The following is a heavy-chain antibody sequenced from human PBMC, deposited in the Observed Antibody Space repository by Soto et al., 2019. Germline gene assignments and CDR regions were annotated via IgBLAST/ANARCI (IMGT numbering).Heavy chain of an antibody. J-gene: IGHJ4*02. CDR2: ISGSGGST. CDR1: GFTFSSYA. CDR3: AKSPFAAIAAAGTYYFDY. V-gene: IGHV3-23*01. D-gene: IGHD6-13*01. Sequence: GSLRLSCAASGFTFSSYAMSWVRQAPGKGLEWVSAISGSGGSTYYADSVKGQFTISRDNSKNTLYLQMNSLRAEDTAVYYCAKSPFAAIAAAGTYYFDYWGQGTLVTVSS.